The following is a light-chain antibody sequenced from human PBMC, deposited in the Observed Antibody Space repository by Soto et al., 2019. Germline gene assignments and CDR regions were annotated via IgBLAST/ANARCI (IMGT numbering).Light chain of an antibody. CDR1: QSVSSSY. CDR3: QHYGSSPRYT. Sequence: EIVLTQSPGTLSLSPGERATLSCRASQSVSSSYLAWYQQKPGQPPRLLIYGASSRATGIPDRFSGSGSGTDFTLTITRLEPEEFAVYYCQHYGSSPRYTFGQGTNLEIK. CDR2: GAS. V-gene: IGKV3-20*01. J-gene: IGKJ2*01.